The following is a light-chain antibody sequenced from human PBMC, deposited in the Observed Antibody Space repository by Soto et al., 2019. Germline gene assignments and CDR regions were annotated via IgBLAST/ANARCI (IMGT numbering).Light chain of an antibody. CDR1: QTVSSSC. CDR3: QHYDNSAALT. Sequence: EIVLTQSPGTLSLSPGESATLFCRASQTVSSSCLAWYQQKSGQAPRLLIYGVSSRATGIPDRFSGSGSGTDFTLTISRLQPEDCAVYYCQHYDNSAALTFGGGTNVEIK. J-gene: IGKJ4*01. CDR2: GVS. V-gene: IGKV3-20*01.